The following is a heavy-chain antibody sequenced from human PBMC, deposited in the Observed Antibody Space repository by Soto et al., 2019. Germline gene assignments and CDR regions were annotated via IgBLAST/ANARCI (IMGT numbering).Heavy chain of an antibody. Sequence: EVQLLESGGGLVQPGGSLRLSCAASGFTFSSYAMSWVRQAPGRGLEWVSAIGGSGVSAYYADSVKGRFTISRDNSKNTLYLQMNSLRAEDTAVYYCARNSPGVYALWVDVWGQGTTVTVS. CDR3: ARNSPGVYALWVDV. CDR2: IGGSGVSA. D-gene: IGHD2-8*01. J-gene: IGHJ6*02. CDR1: GFTFSSYA. V-gene: IGHV3-23*01.